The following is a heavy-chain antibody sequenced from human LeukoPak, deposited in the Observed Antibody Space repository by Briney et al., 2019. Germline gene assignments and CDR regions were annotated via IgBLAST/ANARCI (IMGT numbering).Heavy chain of an antibody. CDR2: INLDGSEK. Sequence: GGSLRLSCTASGFIFSTSWMTWVRQAPGKGLEWVANINLDGSEKYYVDSVKGRFTISRDNAKNSLYLQMTSLRAEDTAIYYCAKSASRGLYYFDYWGQGTVVTVSS. D-gene: IGHD6-19*01. CDR1: GFIFSTSW. J-gene: IGHJ4*02. V-gene: IGHV3-7*01. CDR3: AKSASRGLYYFDY.